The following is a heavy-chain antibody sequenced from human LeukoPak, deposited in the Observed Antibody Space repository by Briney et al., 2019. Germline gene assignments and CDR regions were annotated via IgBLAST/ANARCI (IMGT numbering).Heavy chain of an antibody. Sequence: ASVKVSCKASGYTFTSYGIRWVRQAPGQGLEWMGWISAYNGNTNYAQKLQGRVTMTTDTSTSTAYMELRSLRSDDTAVYYCARGSAAAVSDWFDPWGQGTLVTVSS. CDR2: ISAYNGNT. V-gene: IGHV1-18*04. CDR1: GYTFTSYG. CDR3: ARGSAAAVSDWFDP. D-gene: IGHD6-13*01. J-gene: IGHJ5*02.